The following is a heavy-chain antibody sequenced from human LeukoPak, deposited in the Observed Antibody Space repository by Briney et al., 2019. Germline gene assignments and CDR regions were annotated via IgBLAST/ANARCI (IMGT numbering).Heavy chain of an antibody. D-gene: IGHD6-13*01. CDR3: AMGYSSSWYVLAEYFQH. Sequence: RAGRSLRLSCAASGFAFDDYAMHWVRQAPGKGLEWVSGISWNSGSIGYADSVKGRFTISRDNAKNSLYLQMNSLRAEDTALYYCAMGYSSSWYVLAEYFQHWGQGTLVTVSS. CDR1: GFAFDDYA. V-gene: IGHV3-9*01. CDR2: ISWNSGSI. J-gene: IGHJ1*01.